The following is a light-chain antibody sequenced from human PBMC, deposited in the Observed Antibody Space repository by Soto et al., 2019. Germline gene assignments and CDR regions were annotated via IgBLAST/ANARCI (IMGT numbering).Light chain of an antibody. V-gene: IGLV2-8*01. Sequence: QSALTQPPSASGSLGQSVTISCTGTSSDVGGYNYVSWHQQHPGKAPKVMIYEVTKRPPGVPDRFSGSKSGNTASLTVSGLQAEDEADYYCSSFARGGNPVPLGGGTKLTVI. J-gene: IGLJ2*01. CDR2: EVT. CDR1: SSDVGGYNY. CDR3: SSFARGGNPVP.